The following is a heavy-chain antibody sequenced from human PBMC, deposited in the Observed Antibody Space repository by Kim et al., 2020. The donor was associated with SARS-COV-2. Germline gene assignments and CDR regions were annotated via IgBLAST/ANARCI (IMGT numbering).Heavy chain of an antibody. J-gene: IGHJ4*02. CDR3: ARDPSLYYDYVWGSYRLDY. D-gene: IGHD3-16*02. Sequence: GGSLRLSCAASGFTFSSYAMHWVRQAPGKGLEWVAVISYDGSNKYYADSVKGRFTISRDNSKNTLYLQMNSLRAEDTAVYYCARDPSLYYDYVWGSYRLDYWGQGTLVTVSS. CDR1: GFTFSSYA. CDR2: ISYDGSNK. V-gene: IGHV3-30*04.